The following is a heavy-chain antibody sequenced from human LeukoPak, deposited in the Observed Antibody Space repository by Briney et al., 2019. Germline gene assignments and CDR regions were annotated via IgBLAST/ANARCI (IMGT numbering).Heavy chain of an antibody. CDR3: ARDHEFCCSPSCYAIDY. J-gene: IGHJ4*02. CDR1: GYTFTSYG. D-gene: IGHD2-2*01. Sequence: ASVKVSCKASGYTFTSYGISWVRQAPGQGLEWMGWISAYNGNTNCAQKLQGRVTMTTDTSTSTAYMELRSLRSDDTAVYYCARDHEFCCSPSCYAIDYWGRGTLVTVSS. V-gene: IGHV1-18*01. CDR2: ISAYNGNT.